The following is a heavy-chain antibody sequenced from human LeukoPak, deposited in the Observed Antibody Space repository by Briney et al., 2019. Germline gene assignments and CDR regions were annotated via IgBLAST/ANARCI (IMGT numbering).Heavy chain of an antibody. V-gene: IGHV3-33*08. Sequence: GGSLRLSCAASGFTFSNYAMNWVRQAPGKGLEWVAVLWYDGSDKYYAHSVKGRFTISRDNSKNTLYLQMHSLRAEDTALYYCARAQSSAYLIPGFDYWGQGTLVTVSS. CDR2: LWYDGSDK. D-gene: IGHD3-22*01. CDR1: GFTFSNYA. CDR3: ARAQSSAYLIPGFDY. J-gene: IGHJ4*02.